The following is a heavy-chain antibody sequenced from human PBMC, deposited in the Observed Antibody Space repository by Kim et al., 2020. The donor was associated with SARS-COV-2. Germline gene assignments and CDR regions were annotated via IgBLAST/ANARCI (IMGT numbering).Heavy chain of an antibody. Sequence: SETLSLTCTVSGGSISSGGYYWSWIRQHPGKGLEWIGYIYYSGSTYYNPSLKSRVTISVDTSKNQFSLKLSSVTAADTAVYYCARGNGGVYGDYEWYYGMDVWGQGTTVTVSS. CDR1: GGSISSGGYY. V-gene: IGHV4-31*03. CDR2: IYYSGST. CDR3: ARGNGGVYGDYEWYYGMDV. D-gene: IGHD4-17*01. J-gene: IGHJ6*02.